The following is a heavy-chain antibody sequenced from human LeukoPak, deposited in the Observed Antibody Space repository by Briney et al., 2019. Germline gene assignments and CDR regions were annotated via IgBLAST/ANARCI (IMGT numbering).Heavy chain of an antibody. Sequence: SETLSLTCAVYGGSFSGYYWSWIRQPPGKGLEWIGEINHSGSTNYNPSLKSRVTISVDTSKNQFSLKLSSVTAADTAVYYCAKPMVRGVIYAFDIWGQGTMVTVSS. V-gene: IGHV4-34*01. CDR1: GGSFSGYY. D-gene: IGHD3-10*01. J-gene: IGHJ3*02. CDR3: AKPMVRGVIYAFDI. CDR2: INHSGST.